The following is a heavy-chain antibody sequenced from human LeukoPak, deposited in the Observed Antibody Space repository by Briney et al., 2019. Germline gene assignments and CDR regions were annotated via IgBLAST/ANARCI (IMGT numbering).Heavy chain of an antibody. Sequence: GGSLRLSCSASGFTFRDYPLSWGPQTPGRGLEWVAATPGRSGDRIHADAVKGRFAISRDNSKNTLYLQMNSLRAEDTALYYCAKSPLGSCRGAICYPFDSWGQGTLVTVSS. V-gene: IGHV3-23*01. CDR3: AKSPLGSCRGAICYPFDS. J-gene: IGHJ4*02. D-gene: IGHD2-15*01. CDR2: TPGRSGDR. CDR1: GFTFRDYP.